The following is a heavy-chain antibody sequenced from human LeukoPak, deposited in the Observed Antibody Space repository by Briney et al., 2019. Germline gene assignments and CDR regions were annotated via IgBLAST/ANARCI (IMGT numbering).Heavy chain of an antibody. J-gene: IGHJ6*02. CDR3: ASDGDPNSSGWSNPFDYYYGMDV. Sequence: GGSLRLSCAASGFTFSSYAMSWVRQAPGKGLEWVSAISGSGGSTYYADSVKGRFTISRDNSKNTLYLQMNSLRTEDTAVYYCASDGDPNSSGWSNPFDYYYGMDVWGQGTTVTVSS. D-gene: IGHD6-19*01. CDR2: ISGSGGST. V-gene: IGHV3-23*01. CDR1: GFTFSSYA.